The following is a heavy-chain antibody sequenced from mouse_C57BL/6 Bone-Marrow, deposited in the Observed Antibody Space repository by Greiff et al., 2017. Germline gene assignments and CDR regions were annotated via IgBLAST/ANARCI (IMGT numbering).Heavy chain of an antibody. V-gene: IGHV1-18*01. CDR1: GYTFTDYN. CDR2: INPNNGGT. CDR3: ARWDTYSYYFDY. Sequence: VQLQQSGPELVKPGASVKIPCKASGYTFTDYNMDWVKQSHGKSLEWIGDINPNNGGTIYNEKFKGKATLAVDKSSSTAYMELRSLTSEDTAVYDCARWDTYSYYFDYWGQGTTRTVSS. D-gene: IGHD2-12*01. J-gene: IGHJ2*01.